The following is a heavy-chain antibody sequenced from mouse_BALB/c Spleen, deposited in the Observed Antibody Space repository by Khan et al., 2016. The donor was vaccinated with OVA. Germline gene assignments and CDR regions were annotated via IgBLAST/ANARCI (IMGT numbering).Heavy chain of an antibody. J-gene: IGHJ3*01. D-gene: IGHD2-1*01. Sequence: QVQLQQSGAELVRPGVSVKLSCKGSGYTFTDFAMHWVKQSHAKSLEWIGVISTYYGDATSNQKFRGKATMTVDKSSTTAYMELARLTSDDSAICCCARGGGNSRFAYWGQGTLVTVSA. CDR3: ARGGGNSRFAY. V-gene: IGHV1S137*01. CDR1: GYTFTDFA. CDR2: ISTYYGDA.